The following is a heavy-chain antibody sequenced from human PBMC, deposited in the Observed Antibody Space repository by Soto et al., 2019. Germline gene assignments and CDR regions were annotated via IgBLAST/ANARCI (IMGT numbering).Heavy chain of an antibody. CDR3: ARDSSGYYRRRYAFDI. CDR2: IYHSGST. V-gene: IGHV4-38-2*02. Sequence: ASETLSLTCAVSGYSISSGYYWGWIRQPPGKGLEWIGSIYHSGSTYYNPSLKSRVTISVDTSKNQFSLKLSSVTAADTAVYYCARDSSGYYRRRYAFDIWGQGTMVTVSS. D-gene: IGHD3-22*01. CDR1: GYSISSGYY. J-gene: IGHJ3*02.